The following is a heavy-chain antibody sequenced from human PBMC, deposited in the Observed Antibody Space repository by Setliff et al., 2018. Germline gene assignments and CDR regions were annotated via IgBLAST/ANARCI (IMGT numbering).Heavy chain of an antibody. CDR1: GFTFSSYA. CDR2: ISGSGGST. D-gene: IGHD1-20*01. Sequence: LRLSCAASGFTFSSYAMSWVRQAPGKGLEWVSAISGSGGSTYYADSVKGRFTISRDNSKNTLYLQMNSLRAEDTAVYYCAKVNHYYNWNYMDVWGKGTTVTAP. J-gene: IGHJ6*03. CDR3: AKVNHYYNWNYMDV. V-gene: IGHV3-23*01.